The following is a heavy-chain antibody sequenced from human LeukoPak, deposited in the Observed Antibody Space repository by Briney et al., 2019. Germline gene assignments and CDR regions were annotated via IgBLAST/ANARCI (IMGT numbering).Heavy chain of an antibody. CDR3: ARDPNVVVPAAPDY. V-gene: IGHV3-48*02. CDR2: ISSSSSTI. D-gene: IGHD2-2*01. CDR1: GFTVSSNY. Sequence: GGSLRLSCAASGFTVSSNYTNWVRQSPGKGLEWVSYISSSSSTIYYADSVKGRFTISRDNAKNSLYLQMNSLRDEDTAVYYCARDPNVVVPAAPDYWGQGTLVTVSS. J-gene: IGHJ4*02.